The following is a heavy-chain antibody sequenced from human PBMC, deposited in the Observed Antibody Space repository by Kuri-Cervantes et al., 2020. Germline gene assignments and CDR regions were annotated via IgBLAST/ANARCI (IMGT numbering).Heavy chain of an antibody. V-gene: IGHV3-21*01. D-gene: IGHD6-19*01. CDR2: ISSSSSYI. J-gene: IGHJ6*02. CDR3: ARAGDIAVAGTWGGGMDV. CDR1: GFTFSSYS. Sequence: GESLKISCAASGFTFSSYSMNRVRQAPGKGLEWVSSISSSSSYIYYADSVKGRFTISRDNAKNSLYLQMNSLRAEDTAVYYCARAGDIAVAGTWGGGMDVWGQGTTVTVSS.